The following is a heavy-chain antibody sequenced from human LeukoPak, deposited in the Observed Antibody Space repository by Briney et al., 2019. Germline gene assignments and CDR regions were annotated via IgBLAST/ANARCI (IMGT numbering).Heavy chain of an antibody. CDR1: GFTFDDYA. CDR3: AKGEGSSGYLSTRFDY. V-gene: IGHV3-9*01. J-gene: IGHJ4*02. CDR2: ISWNSGSI. Sequence: GGSLRLSCAASGFTFDDYAMHWVRQAPGKGLEWVSGISWNSGSIGYADSVKGRFTISRDNAKNSLYLQMNSLRAEDTALYYCAKGEGSSGYLSTRFDYWGQGTLVTVSS. D-gene: IGHD3-22*01.